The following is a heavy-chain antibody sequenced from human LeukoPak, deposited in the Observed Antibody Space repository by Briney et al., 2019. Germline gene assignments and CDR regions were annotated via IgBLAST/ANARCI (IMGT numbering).Heavy chain of an antibody. CDR1: GGTFSSYA. Sequence: SVKVSCKASGGTFSSYAISWVRQAPGQGLEWMGGIIPIFGTANYAQKFQGRVTITTDESTSTAYMELSSLRSEDTAVYYCARDFTSCRYCFDYWGQGTLVTVSS. CDR3: ARDFTSCRYCFDY. CDR2: IIPIFGTA. V-gene: IGHV1-69*05. D-gene: IGHD2-2*01. J-gene: IGHJ4*02.